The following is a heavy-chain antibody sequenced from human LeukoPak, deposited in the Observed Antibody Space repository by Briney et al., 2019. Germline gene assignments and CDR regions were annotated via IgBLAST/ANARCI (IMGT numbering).Heavy chain of an antibody. V-gene: IGHV4-61*02. CDR3: ARLKTGDVHKKTNKWFDP. CDR2: IYATGNT. CDR1: GDSLSSSRFS. Sequence: SQTLSLTCPVSGDSLSSSRFSWSWIRQPAGKGLEWIGRIYATGNTYYNPSLTSRVALSVDAPRNQFTLTLTSVTAADTAIYYCARLKTGDVHKKTNKWFDPWGQGTLVTVSS. D-gene: IGHD7-27*01. J-gene: IGHJ5*02.